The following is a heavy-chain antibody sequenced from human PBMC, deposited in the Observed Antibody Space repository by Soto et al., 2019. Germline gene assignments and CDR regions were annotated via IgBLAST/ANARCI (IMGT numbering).Heavy chain of an antibody. Sequence: TGGSLRLSCAASGFTFSSYWMHWVRLAPGRGLVWVSRINIDGSSTNYADSAKGRFTISRDNAKNTLYLQMNSLRAEDTAVYYCAREYSSSRYFDYWGQGTLVTVSS. D-gene: IGHD6-6*01. CDR3: AREYSSSRYFDY. CDR2: INIDGSST. CDR1: GFTFSSYW. J-gene: IGHJ4*02. V-gene: IGHV3-74*01.